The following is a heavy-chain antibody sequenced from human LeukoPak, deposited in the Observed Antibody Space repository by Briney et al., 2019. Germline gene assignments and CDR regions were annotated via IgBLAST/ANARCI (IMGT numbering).Heavy chain of an antibody. CDR2: IWYDGSNK. J-gene: IGHJ4*02. V-gene: IGHV3-33*01. CDR3: ASFDYDSSGYLFGSG. Sequence: PGRSLRLSCAASGFTFSSYGMHWVRQAPGKGLEWVAVIWYDGSNKYYADSVKGRFTISRDNSKNTLDLQMNSLRAEDTAVYYCASFDYDSSGYLFGSGWGQGTLVTVSS. CDR1: GFTFSSYG. D-gene: IGHD3-22*01.